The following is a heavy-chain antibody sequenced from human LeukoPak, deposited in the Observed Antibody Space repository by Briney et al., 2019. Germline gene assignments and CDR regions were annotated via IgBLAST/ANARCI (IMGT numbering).Heavy chain of an antibody. V-gene: IGHV3-53*01. CDR2: IYSGGST. J-gene: IGHJ3*02. CDR3: AGGSYYYDSSASHDAFDI. Sequence: PGGSLRLSCAASGFTVSSNYMSWVRQAPGKGLEWVSVIYSGGSTYYADTVKGRFTISRDNSKNTLYLQMNSLRAEDTAVYYCAGGSYYYDSSASHDAFDIWGQGTMVTVSS. CDR1: GFTVSSNY. D-gene: IGHD3-22*01.